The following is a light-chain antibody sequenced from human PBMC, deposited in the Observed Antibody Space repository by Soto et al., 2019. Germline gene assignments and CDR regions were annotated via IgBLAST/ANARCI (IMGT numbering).Light chain of an antibody. J-gene: IGKJ4*01. CDR3: QQYNWPPVT. CDR2: GAS. CDR1: QSVSRN. Sequence: EIVMTQSPDTLSVFPGDRATLSCRASQSVSRNLAWYQQKPGQAPRLLIYGASTRATGIPARFSASGSGTEFTLTISSLQSEDFALYYCQQYNWPPVTFGGGTKVEIK. V-gene: IGKV3-15*01.